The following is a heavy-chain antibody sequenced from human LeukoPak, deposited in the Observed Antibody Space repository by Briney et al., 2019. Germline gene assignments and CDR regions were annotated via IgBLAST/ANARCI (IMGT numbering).Heavy chain of an antibody. CDR2: ISFDGSNK. D-gene: IGHD6-19*01. CDR1: GFTFSSYA. Sequence: GGSLTLSCAASGFTFSSYALHWVRQAPGKGLEWVSLISFDGSNKYYADSVKGRFTISRDNSKNTLHPQMNNLRPEDTALYYCVRGIGLSSGWYEFDYWGQGTLVTVSS. J-gene: IGHJ4*02. CDR3: VRGIGLSSGWYEFDY. V-gene: IGHV3-30-3*01.